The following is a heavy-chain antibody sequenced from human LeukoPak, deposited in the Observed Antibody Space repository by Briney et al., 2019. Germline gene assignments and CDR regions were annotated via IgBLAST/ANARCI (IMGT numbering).Heavy chain of an antibody. V-gene: IGHV3-21*01. CDR1: GFTFSSYS. Sequence: GGSLRLSCAASGFTFSSYSMNWVRHAPGKGLEWVSSISSSSSYIYYADSVKGRFTISRDNAKNSLYPQMNSLRAEDTAVYYCARAPTRGNDYIWGSYLPNAFDIWGQGTMVTVSS. CDR3: ARAPTRGNDYIWGSYLPNAFDI. D-gene: IGHD3-16*02. J-gene: IGHJ3*02. CDR2: ISSSSSYI.